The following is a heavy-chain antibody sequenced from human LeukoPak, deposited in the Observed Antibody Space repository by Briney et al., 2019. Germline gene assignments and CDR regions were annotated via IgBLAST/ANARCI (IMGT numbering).Heavy chain of an antibody. CDR1: GGSISSYY. CDR2: IYYSGST. Sequence: SETLSLTCTVSGGSISSYYWSWIRQPPGKGLEWIGYIYYSGSTNYNPSLKSRVTISVDTSKNQFSLKLSSVTAADTAVYYCARDRGYCSGGSCYNFDYWGQGTLVTVSS. CDR3: ARDRGYCSGGSCYNFDY. D-gene: IGHD2-15*01. J-gene: IGHJ4*02. V-gene: IGHV4-59*12.